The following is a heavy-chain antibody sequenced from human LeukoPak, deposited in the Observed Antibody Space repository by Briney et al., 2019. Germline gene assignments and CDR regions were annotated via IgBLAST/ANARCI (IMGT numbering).Heavy chain of an antibody. CDR3: ARDPGHSGWYGDY. CDR1: GFTFSSYG. CDR2: IWYDGSNK. J-gene: IGHJ4*02. D-gene: IGHD6-19*01. Sequence: GGTLRLSCAASGFTFSSYGMHWVRQAPGKGLEWVSIIWYDGSNKYYADSVKGRFTISKDNSKNTLYLQMNSLRAEDTAVYYCARDPGHSGWYGDYWGQGTLVTASS. V-gene: IGHV3-33*01.